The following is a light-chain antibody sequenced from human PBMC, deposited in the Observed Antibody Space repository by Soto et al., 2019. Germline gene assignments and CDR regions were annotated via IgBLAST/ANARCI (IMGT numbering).Light chain of an antibody. CDR3: QQYGGSTRT. J-gene: IGKJ1*01. CDR1: QSISSNF. CDR2: GAS. Sequence: ERLLTQSHGTRSFAPVEVSTLSFISSQSISSNFLAWYQQKRGQATRLLIHGASNRATGITDRFSGSGSGTDFTLTINRLEPEDFAVYYCQQYGGSTRTFGQGTQV. V-gene: IGKV3-20*01.